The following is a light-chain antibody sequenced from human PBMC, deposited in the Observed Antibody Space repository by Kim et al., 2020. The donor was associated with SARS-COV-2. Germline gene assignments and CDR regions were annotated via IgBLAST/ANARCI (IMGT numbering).Light chain of an antibody. Sequence: DIVMTQSPDSQAVSLGERATINCKSSQSVLYSSNNKNYLAWYQQKPGQPHKLLIYWASTRESGVPDRFSGSGSGTDFTLTISSLQAEDVAVYYCQQYYSTPWTFGQGTKVDIK. V-gene: IGKV4-1*01. CDR1: QSVLYSSNNKNY. J-gene: IGKJ1*01. CDR2: WAS. CDR3: QQYYSTPWT.